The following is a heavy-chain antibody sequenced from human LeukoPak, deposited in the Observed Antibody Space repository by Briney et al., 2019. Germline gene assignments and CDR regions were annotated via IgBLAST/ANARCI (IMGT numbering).Heavy chain of an antibody. V-gene: IGHV3-7*01. CDR2: IKQDGSEK. Sequence: GGSLRLSCAASGFTFSSYWMSWVRQAPGKGLEWVANIKQDGSEKYYVDSVKGRFTISRDNTKNPLYLQMSSLRAEDTAVYYCARDDTVTTRVGFIDWGQGTLVTVSS. CDR1: GFTFSSYW. J-gene: IGHJ4*02. CDR3: ARDDTVTTRVGFID. D-gene: IGHD4-17*01.